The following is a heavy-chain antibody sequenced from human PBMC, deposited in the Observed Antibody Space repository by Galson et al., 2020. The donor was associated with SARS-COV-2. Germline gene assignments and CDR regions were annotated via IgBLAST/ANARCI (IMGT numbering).Heavy chain of an antibody. J-gene: IGHJ6*02. CDR2: INTNTVNP. CDR1: AYTFTSYA. Sequence: ASVQVTCKASAYTFTSYAMNWVRQAPGHWLEWMGWINTNTVNPTYAQGFTGRLVFSLDTSVSTAYLQISSLEAEVTAVDYCARDCSSTSWEVRNYYYYGMDVWGQGTTVTVSS. V-gene: IGHV7-4-1*02. CDR3: ARDCSSTSWEVRNYYYYGMDV. D-gene: IGHD2-2*01.